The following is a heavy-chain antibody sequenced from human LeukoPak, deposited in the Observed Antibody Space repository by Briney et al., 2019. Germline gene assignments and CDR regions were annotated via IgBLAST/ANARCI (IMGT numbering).Heavy chain of an antibody. D-gene: IGHD3-22*01. CDR2: ISGSGGNT. V-gene: IGHV3-23*01. CDR1: GFTLSTYG. CDR3: AKSYDSSVYYRTFDY. Sequence: PGGSLRLSCAASGFTLSTYGMSWVRQAPGKGLEWVSTISGSGGNTYYANSVKGRFTISRDISKNTLYLQMNSLRAEDTAVYYCAKSYDSSVYYRTFDYWGQGTLVTVSS. J-gene: IGHJ4*02.